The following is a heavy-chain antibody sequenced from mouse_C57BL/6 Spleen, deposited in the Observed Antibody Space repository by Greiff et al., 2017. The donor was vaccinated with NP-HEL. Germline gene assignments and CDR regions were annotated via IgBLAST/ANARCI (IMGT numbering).Heavy chain of an antibody. CDR1: GYAFSSYW. CDR2: IYPGDGDT. CDR3: ARSNRRYFDV. Sequence: QVQLKESGPELVKPGASVKLSCKASGYAFSSYWMNWVKQRPGKGLEWIGQIYPGDGDTNYNGKFKGKATLTADKSSSTAYMQLSSLTSEDSAVYFCARSNRRYFDVWGTGTTVTVSS. V-gene: IGHV1-80*01. J-gene: IGHJ1*03.